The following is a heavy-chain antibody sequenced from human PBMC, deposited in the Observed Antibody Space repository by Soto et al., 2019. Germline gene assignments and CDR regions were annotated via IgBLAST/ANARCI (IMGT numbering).Heavy chain of an antibody. D-gene: IGHD2-2*01. J-gene: IGHJ4*02. V-gene: IGHV4-59*01. CDR1: GDSITTYY. Sequence: QVQLQESGPGLVKPSETLSLTCMVSGDSITTYYWSWIRQPPGKGLECIGYIYNRGNTHYNPSLESRVTILLATSRNQVSLTLSAVTAADTAVYYCASHYAVPSARFDYWGQGTLVTVSS. CDR2: IYNRGNT. CDR3: ASHYAVPSARFDY.